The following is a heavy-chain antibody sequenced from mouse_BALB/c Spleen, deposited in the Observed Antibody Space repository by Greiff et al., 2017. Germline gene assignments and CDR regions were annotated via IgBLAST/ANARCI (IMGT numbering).Heavy chain of an antibody. J-gene: IGHJ4*01. CDR2: IWAGGST. V-gene: IGHV2-9*02. Sequence: VQGVESGPGLVAPSQSLSITCTVSGFSLTSYGVHWVRQPPGKGLEWLGVIWAGGSTNYNSALMSRLSISKDNSKSQVFLKMNSLQTDDTAMYYCASLITTVGTGAMDYWGQGTSVTVSS. CDR3: ASLITTVGTGAMDY. D-gene: IGHD1-1*01. CDR1: GFSLTSYG.